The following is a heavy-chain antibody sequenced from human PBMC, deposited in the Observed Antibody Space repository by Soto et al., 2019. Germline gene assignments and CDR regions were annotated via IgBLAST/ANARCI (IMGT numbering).Heavy chain of an antibody. CDR2: ISSTTNYI. V-gene: IGHV3-21*06. Sequence: SCRASGYTFTSYYLNSVRQAPGKGLEWVSSISSTTNYIYYGDSMNGRFTISRDNAKNSLYLEMNSLRAEYTAVYYCARESEDLTSNFDYWGQGTLVTVSS. CDR3: ARESEDLTSNFDY. CDR1: GYTFTSYY. J-gene: IGHJ4*02.